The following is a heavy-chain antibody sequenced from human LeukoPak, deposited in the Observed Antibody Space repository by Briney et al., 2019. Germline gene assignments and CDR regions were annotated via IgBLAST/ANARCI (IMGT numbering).Heavy chain of an antibody. CDR1: GFTFRSYA. CDR2: ISYDGSNK. CDR3: AKDPPRAWNYAYYYYYYMDV. Sequence: GGSLRLSCAASGFTFRSYAMHWVRQAPGKGLEWVAVISYDGSNKYYADSVKGRFTISRDNSKNTLYLQMNSLRAEDTAVYYCAKDPPRAWNYAYYYYYYMDVWGKGTTVTVSS. V-gene: IGHV3-30-3*01. J-gene: IGHJ6*03. D-gene: IGHD1-7*01.